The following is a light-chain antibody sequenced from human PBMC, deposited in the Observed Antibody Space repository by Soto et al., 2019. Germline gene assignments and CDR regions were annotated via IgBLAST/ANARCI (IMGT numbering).Light chain of an antibody. CDR1: QSVSSN. V-gene: IGKV3-15*01. Sequence: EIVMTQSPATLSVSPGERATLSCRASQSVSSNLAWYQQKPGQAPRLLIYGSSTRATGIPARFSGSGSGTEFTLTISSLQSEDFAVYYCQQYNKWPLTFVGGTKVEI. CDR2: GSS. J-gene: IGKJ4*01. CDR3: QQYNKWPLT.